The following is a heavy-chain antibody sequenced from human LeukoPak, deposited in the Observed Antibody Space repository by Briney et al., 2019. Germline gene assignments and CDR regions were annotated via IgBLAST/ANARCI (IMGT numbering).Heavy chain of an antibody. CDR3: ARAIRVDIVVVPAAIGLFDY. V-gene: IGHV4-59*08. Sequence: PGGSLRLSCAASGFIVSSNYMSWVRQPPGKGLEWIGYIYYSGSTNYNPSLKSRVTISVDTSKNQFSLKLSSVTAADTAVYYCARAIRVDIVVVPAAIGLFDYWGQGTLVTVSS. CDR1: GFIVSSNY. CDR2: IYYSGST. J-gene: IGHJ4*02. D-gene: IGHD2-2*01.